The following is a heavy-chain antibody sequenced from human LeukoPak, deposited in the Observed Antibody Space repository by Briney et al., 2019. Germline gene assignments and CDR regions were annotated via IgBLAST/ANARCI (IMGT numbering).Heavy chain of an antibody. CDR2: IIPIFGTA. D-gene: IGHD5-18*01. CDR1: GGTFSSYA. V-gene: IGHV1-69*05. J-gene: IGHJ1*01. CDR3: ARSSRIQLWFLFGY. Sequence: ASVKVSCKASGGTFSSYAISWVRQAPGQGLEWMGGIIPIFGTANYAQKFQGRVTITTDESTSTAYMELSSLRSEDTAMYYCARSSRIQLWFLFGYWGQGTPVTVSS.